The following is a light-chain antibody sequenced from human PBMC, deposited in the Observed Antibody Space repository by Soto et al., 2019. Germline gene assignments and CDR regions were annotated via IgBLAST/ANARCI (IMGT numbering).Light chain of an antibody. CDR2: EVR. CDR1: SSDVGAYNY. CDR3: SSYRSSTTFV. Sequence: QSALTQPASVSGSPGQSITISCTVTSSDVGAYNYVSWYQQYPGRAPKVIIFEVRKRPSGVSTRFSGSKSGDTASLTISGLQAEDEADYYCSSYRSSTTFVFGTGTKVTVL. J-gene: IGLJ1*01. V-gene: IGLV2-14*01.